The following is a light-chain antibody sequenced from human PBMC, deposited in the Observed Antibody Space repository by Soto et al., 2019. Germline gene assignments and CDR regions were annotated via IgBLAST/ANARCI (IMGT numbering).Light chain of an antibody. CDR1: SSDVGGYNY. V-gene: IGLV2-8*01. J-gene: IGLJ1*01. Sequence: QSALPQPPSASGSPGQSGAISCTGTSSDVGGYNYVSWYQQHPGRAPKLMIYEVNKRPSGVPDRFSGSKSGNTASLTVSGLQAEDEADYYCSSYAGSSTVFGTGTKLTVL. CDR2: EVN. CDR3: SSYAGSSTV.